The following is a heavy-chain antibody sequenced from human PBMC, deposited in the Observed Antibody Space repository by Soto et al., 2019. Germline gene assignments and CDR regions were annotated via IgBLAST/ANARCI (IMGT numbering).Heavy chain of an antibody. V-gene: IGHV1-46*02. CDR3: ARISCKGGSCYFDFDH. J-gene: IGHJ4*02. Sequence: ASVKVSCKASGYSFKDHYMHWVRQAPGRGLEWVGIINPSGEHTNYAQQFRGRVAMTRDTSTSTAYMERRSLRSEDTAVYFCARISCKGGSCYFDFDHWGQGTLVTVS. D-gene: IGHD2-15*01. CDR1: GYSFKDHY. CDR2: INPSGEHT.